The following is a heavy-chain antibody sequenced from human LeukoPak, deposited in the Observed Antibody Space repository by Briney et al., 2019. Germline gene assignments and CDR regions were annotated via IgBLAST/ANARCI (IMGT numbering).Heavy chain of an antibody. CDR1: GGSISGYY. D-gene: IGHD6-13*01. Sequence: PSETLSLTCTVSGGSISGYYWSWIRQPPGKGLEWIGYIYYSGSTNYNPSLKSRVTISVDTSKNQFSLKLSSVTAADTAVYYCARHNGVAAAEEDYYMDVWGKGTTVTVSS. V-gene: IGHV4-59*08. CDR3: ARHNGVAAAEEDYYMDV. J-gene: IGHJ6*03. CDR2: IYYSGST.